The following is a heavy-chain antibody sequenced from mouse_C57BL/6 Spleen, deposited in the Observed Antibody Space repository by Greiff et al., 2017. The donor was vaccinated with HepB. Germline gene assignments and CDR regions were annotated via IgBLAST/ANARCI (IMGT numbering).Heavy chain of an antibody. CDR3: ALHYDGSSYGYCFDY. CDR2: IHPNSGST. D-gene: IGHD1-1*01. Sequence: QVQLQQPGAELVKPGASVKLSCKASGYTFTSYWMHWVKQRPGQGLEWIGMIHPNSGSTNYNEKFKSKATLTVDKSSSTAYMQLSSLTSEDSAVYSCALHYDGSSYGYCFDYWGQGTTLTVSS. V-gene: IGHV1-64*01. CDR1: GYTFTSYW. J-gene: IGHJ2*01.